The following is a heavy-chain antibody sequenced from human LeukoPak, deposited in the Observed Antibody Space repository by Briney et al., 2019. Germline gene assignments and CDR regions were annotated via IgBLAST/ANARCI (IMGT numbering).Heavy chain of an antibody. J-gene: IGHJ4*02. D-gene: IGHD1-1*01. Sequence: GASVKVSCKASGYTFINYYIHWVRQAPGQGLEWGGIINPSGGSTTYAQKCQGRVSMTRDTSTSTVYMELSSLESDDTALYYCARHSLPGTTPFDYWGQGTLVTVSS. CDR2: INPSGGST. CDR1: GYTFINYY. CDR3: ARHSLPGTTPFDY. V-gene: IGHV1-46*01.